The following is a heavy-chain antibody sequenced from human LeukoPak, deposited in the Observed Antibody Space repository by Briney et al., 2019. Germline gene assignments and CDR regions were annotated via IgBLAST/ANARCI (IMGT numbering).Heavy chain of an antibody. CDR3: ASRPADTTWYGVFDY. Sequence: SETLSLTCSVSGGSINSHYWSWIRQPPGKRLEWIGYIFNTGNTNHNPSLASRVTMSVDTSRAQFFLRLSPVTAADTAIYYCASRPADTTWYGVFDYWSQGTLVTVSS. CDR1: GGSINSHY. D-gene: IGHD3-10*01. V-gene: IGHV4-59*11. J-gene: IGHJ4*02. CDR2: IFNTGNT.